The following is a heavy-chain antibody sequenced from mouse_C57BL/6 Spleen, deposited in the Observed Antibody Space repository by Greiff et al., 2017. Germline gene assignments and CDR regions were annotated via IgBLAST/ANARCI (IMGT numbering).Heavy chain of an antibody. J-gene: IGHJ4*01. V-gene: IGHV5-12*01. Sequence: EVNVVESGGGLVQPGGSLKLSCAASGFTFSDYYMYWVRQTPEKRLEWVAYISNGGGSTYYPDTVKGRFTISRDNAKNTLYLQMSRLKSEDTAMYYCARGDYYGSSYVRYAMDYWGQGTSVTVSS. D-gene: IGHD1-1*01. CDR3: ARGDYYGSSYVRYAMDY. CDR1: GFTFSDYY. CDR2: ISNGGGST.